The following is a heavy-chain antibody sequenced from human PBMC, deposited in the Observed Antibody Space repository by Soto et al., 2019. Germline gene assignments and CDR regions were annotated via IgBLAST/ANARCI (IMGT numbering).Heavy chain of an antibody. CDR1: GYTFTRYF. D-gene: IGHD1-7*01. V-gene: IGHV1-46*01. CDR3: ARDGTFDY. CDR2: INPAGGTT. J-gene: IGHJ4*02. Sequence: QVQLVQSGAEVKKPGASVKVSCQASGYTFTRYFMQWVRQAPGQGLEWMGVINPAGGTTSYAQQFQGRVTMTRDTSTSTVYMELSSLRSEDTAVYYCARDGTFDYWGQGTLVTVSS.